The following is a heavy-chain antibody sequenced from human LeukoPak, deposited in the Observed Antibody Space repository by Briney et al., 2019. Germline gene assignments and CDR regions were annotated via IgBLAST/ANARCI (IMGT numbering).Heavy chain of an antibody. CDR2: ISGSGGST. CDR3: AKNDYGGNSPSGVIDY. CDR1: EFSVGSNY. Sequence: GGSLRLSCAASEFSVGSNYMTWVRQAPGKGLEWVSAISGSGGSTHYADSVKGRFTISRDNSKNTLYLQMNSLRAEDTAVYYCAKNDYGGNSPSGVIDYWGQGTLVTVSS. D-gene: IGHD4-23*01. J-gene: IGHJ4*02. V-gene: IGHV3-23*01.